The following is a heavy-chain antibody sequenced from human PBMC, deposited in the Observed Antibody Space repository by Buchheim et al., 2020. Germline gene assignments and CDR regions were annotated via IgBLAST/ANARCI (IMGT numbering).Heavy chain of an antibody. CDR1: GFTFSKHD. D-gene: IGHD1-1*01. CDR2: ITIGGDT. Sequence: EVQLLESGGGLVQPGGSLRLSCVASGFTFSKHDMNWVRQAPGKGPQWVSGITIGGDTYYADPVKGRVTISRDNSKDTLYLPMNSLRAEDTAIYYCANLQLPSNWGQGTL. V-gene: IGHV3-23*01. CDR3: ANLQLPSN. J-gene: IGHJ4*02.